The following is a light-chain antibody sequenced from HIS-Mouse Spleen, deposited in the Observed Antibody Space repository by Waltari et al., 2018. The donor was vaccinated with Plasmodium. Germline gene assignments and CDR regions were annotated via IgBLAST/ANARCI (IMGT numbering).Light chain of an antibody. V-gene: IGKV3-15*01. CDR2: GAS. CDR1: QSVSSN. CDR3: QQYNNWPRGT. Sequence: EIVMTQSPATLSVSPGERATLSCRASQSVSSNLAWYQQKPGQAPRLLNYGASTRATGMPARFSGSGSGTEVTLTVSGMQSEDFAVYYCQQYNNWPRGTFGQGTKVEIK. J-gene: IGKJ1*01.